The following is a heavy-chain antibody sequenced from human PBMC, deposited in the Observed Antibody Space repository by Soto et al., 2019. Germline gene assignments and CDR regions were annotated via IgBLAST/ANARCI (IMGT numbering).Heavy chain of an antibody. CDR3: ARVVYSSGGDAFDI. CDR2: ISSSSSYI. D-gene: IGHD6-19*01. CDR1: GFTFSSYS. V-gene: IGHV3-21*01. Sequence: SGGSLRLSCAASGFTFSSYSMNWVRQAPGKGLEWVSSISSSSSYIYYADSVKGRFTISRDNAKNSLYLQMNSLRAEDTAVYYCARVVYSSGGDAFDIWGQETMVTVSS. J-gene: IGHJ3*02.